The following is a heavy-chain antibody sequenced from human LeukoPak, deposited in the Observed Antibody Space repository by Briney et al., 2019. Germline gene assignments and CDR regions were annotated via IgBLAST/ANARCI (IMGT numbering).Heavy chain of an antibody. CDR3: TTDPSLLIRWPIDY. CDR2: IKSKTDGGTT. D-gene: IGHD4-23*01. V-gene: IGHV3-15*01. J-gene: IGHJ4*02. CDR1: GFTFSNAW. Sequence: GGSLRLSCAASGFTFSNAWMSWVRQAPGKGLEWVGRIKSKTDGGTTDYAAPVKGRFTISRDDSKNTLYLQMNSLKTEDTAVYYCTTDPSLLIRWPIDYWGQGTLVTVSS.